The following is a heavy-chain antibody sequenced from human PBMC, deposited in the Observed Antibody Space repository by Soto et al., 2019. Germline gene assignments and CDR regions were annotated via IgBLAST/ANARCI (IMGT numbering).Heavy chain of an antibody. Sequence: SETLSLTCAVSGGSIYSGAYSLICIRQPPGKGLELIGYVTHSGTAYSIPSLNGRLTLSVASSQTQFSLKLTSVTAADSAVYYCARIHWAQSSLDYWGRGILVTVSS. D-gene: IGHD6-19*01. J-gene: IGHJ4*02. CDR1: GGSIYSGAYS. CDR3: ARIHWAQSSLDY. CDR2: VTHSGTA. V-gene: IGHV4-30-2*01.